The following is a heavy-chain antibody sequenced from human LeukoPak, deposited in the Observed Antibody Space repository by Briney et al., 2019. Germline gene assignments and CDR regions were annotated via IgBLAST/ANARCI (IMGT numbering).Heavy chain of an antibody. CDR1: GGSFSGYY. CDR2: INHSGST. Sequence: SETLSLTCAVYGGSFSGYYWSWIRQPPEKGQEWIGEINHSGSTNYNPSLKSRVTISVDTSKNQFSLKLSSVTAADTAVYYCARGVVVVVAATGEAEYFQHWGQGTLSPSPQ. J-gene: IGHJ1*01. V-gene: IGHV4-34*01. D-gene: IGHD2-15*01. CDR3: ARGVVVVVAATGEAEYFQH.